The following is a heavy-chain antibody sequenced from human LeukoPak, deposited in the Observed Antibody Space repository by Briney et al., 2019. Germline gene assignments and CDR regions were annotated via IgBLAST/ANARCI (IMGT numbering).Heavy chain of an antibody. D-gene: IGHD2-2*01. J-gene: IGHJ5*02. CDR2: IYTSGST. Sequence: SETLSLTCTVSGGSISSYYWSWIRQPAGKGLEWIGRIYTSGSTNYNPSLKSRVTMSVDTSKNQFSLKLSSVTAADTAEYYCASTRPKQYCSSTSCYPSNWFDPWGQGTLVTVSS. V-gene: IGHV4-4*07. CDR3: ASTRPKQYCSSTSCYPSNWFDP. CDR1: GGSISSYY.